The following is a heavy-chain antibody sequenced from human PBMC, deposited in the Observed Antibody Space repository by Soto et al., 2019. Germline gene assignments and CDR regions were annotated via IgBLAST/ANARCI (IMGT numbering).Heavy chain of an antibody. J-gene: IGHJ3*02. CDR2: IYPGDSDT. V-gene: IGHV5-51*01. Sequence: GESLKISCKGSGYSFTSYWIGWVRQMPGKGLEWMGIIYPGDSDTRYSPSFQGQVTISADKSISTAYLQWSSLKASDTAMYYCSRHSCGWYPDAFDIRSRGKMVTVSS. CDR1: GYSFTSYW. D-gene: IGHD6-19*01. CDR3: SRHSCGWYPDAFDI.